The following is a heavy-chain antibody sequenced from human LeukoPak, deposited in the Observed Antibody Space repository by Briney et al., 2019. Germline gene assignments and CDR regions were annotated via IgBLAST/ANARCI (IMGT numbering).Heavy chain of an antibody. CDR2: IYPGDSDT. D-gene: IGHD6-13*01. CDR1: EYSFTSYW. CDR3: ARQVLGLYSSSWFNAFDI. V-gene: IGHV5-51*01. J-gene: IGHJ3*02. Sequence: GESLKISCKGSEYSFTSYWIGWGRQLPGKGLQWMGIIYPGDSDTRYSPSFQGQVTISADKSISTAYLQWSSLKASDTAMYYCARQVLGLYSSSWFNAFDIWGQGTMVTVSS.